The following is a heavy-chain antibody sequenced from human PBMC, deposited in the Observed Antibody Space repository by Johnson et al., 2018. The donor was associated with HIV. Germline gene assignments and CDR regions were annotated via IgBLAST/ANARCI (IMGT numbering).Heavy chain of an antibody. Sequence: VQLVESGGAVVQPGGSLRLSCAASGFTFYDYAMHWVRQVPGNGLEWVSLIRWDAAITRYVDSVRGRFTISRDNTRNSLYLQMKSLRPEDTALYYCARAEIYEGRVGDFAFDIWGRGTMVTVAS. V-gene: IGHV3-43D*03. CDR2: IRWDAAIT. CDR3: ARAEIYEGRVGDFAFDI. CDR1: GFTFYDYA. D-gene: IGHD3-3*01. J-gene: IGHJ3*02.